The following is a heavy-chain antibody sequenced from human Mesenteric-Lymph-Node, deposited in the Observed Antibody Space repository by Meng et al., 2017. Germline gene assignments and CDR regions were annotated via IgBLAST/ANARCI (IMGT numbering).Heavy chain of an antibody. J-gene: IGHJ3*02. CDR3: ARDMLGDSYCGGDCYPWDAFDI. CDR1: GFPFSNSW. V-gene: IGHV3-7*01. CDR2: IKLDGSEE. Sequence: GGSLRLSCAASGFPFSNSWMTWVRQAPGKGLEWVAIIKLDGSEEYYVDSVKGRFTISRDNAKNSLFLQMNSLRAEDTAVYYCARDMLGDSYCGGDCYPWDAFDIWGQGTMVTVSS. D-gene: IGHD2-21*02.